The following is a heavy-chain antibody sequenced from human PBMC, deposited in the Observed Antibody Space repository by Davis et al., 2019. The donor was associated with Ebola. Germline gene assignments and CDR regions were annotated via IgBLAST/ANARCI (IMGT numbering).Heavy chain of an antibody. CDR1: GYTFTSYG. V-gene: IGHV1-18*01. D-gene: IGHD3-10*01. CDR3: ARDGGRITMVQGVIITQTHPDY. CDR2: ISAYNGNT. Sequence: ASVKVSCKASGYTFTSYGISWVRQAPGQGLEWMGWISAYNGNTNYAQKLQGRVTMTTDTSTITAYMELRSLRSDDTAVYYCARDGGRITMVQGVIITQTHPDYWGQGTLVTVSS. J-gene: IGHJ4*02.